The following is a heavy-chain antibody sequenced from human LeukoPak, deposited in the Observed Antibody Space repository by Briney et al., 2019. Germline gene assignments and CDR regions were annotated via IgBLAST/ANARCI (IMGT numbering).Heavy chain of an antibody. V-gene: IGHV4-39*07. D-gene: IGHD5-24*01. CDR2: IYYSGIT. J-gene: IGHJ5*02. CDR1: GVSISSSGYY. CDR3: ARSSRRWLKNWFDP. Sequence: PSETLSLTCTVSGVSISSSGYYWGWIRQSPGEGLEWIGNIYYSGITNYNPSLKSRVTISVDTSKNQFSLKLRFVTAADTAVYYCARSSRRWLKNWFDPWGQGTLVTVSS.